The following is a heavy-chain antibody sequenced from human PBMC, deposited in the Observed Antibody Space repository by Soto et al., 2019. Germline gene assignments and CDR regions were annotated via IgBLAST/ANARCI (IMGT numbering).Heavy chain of an antibody. J-gene: IGHJ6*02. CDR1: GFTFSSYG. CDR3: ARDYYYDSSGYGSYGMDV. CDR2: IWYDGSNK. V-gene: IGHV3-33*01. Sequence: GVSLRLSCAASGFTFSSYGMHWVRQAPGKGLEWVAVIWYDGSNKYYADSVKGRFTISRDNSKNTLYLQMNSLRAEETAMYYCARDYYYDSSGYGSYGMDVWGQGTTVTVSS. D-gene: IGHD3-22*01.